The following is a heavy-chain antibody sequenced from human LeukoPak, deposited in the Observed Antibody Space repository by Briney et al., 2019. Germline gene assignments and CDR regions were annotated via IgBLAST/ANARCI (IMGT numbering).Heavy chain of an antibody. D-gene: IGHD1-26*01. J-gene: IGHJ4*02. CDR2: IKQDGSEK. V-gene: IGHV3-7*01. CDR3: AKNVRWELLRGIDY. CDR1: GFTFSSYW. Sequence: GGSLRLSCAASGFTFSSYWMSWVRQAPGKGLEWVANIKQDGSEKYYVDSVKGRFTISRDNAKNSLYLQMNSLRAEDTAVYYCAKNVRWELLRGIDYWGQGTLVTVSS.